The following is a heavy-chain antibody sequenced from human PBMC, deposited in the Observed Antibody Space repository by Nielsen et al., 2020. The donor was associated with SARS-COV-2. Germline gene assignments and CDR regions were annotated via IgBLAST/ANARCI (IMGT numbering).Heavy chain of an antibody. CDR3: ASFGYSYGPAIDY. J-gene: IGHJ4*02. D-gene: IGHD5-18*01. Sequence: SETLSLTCAVSGDSINSSNWWSWVRQPPGKGLEWIGEIYHSGRINYNPSLKSRVAISMEKSKNQFSLKLSSVTAADTAVYYCASFGYSYGPAIDYWGQGTLVTVSS. CDR1: GDSINSSNW. V-gene: IGHV4-4*02. CDR2: IYHSGRI.